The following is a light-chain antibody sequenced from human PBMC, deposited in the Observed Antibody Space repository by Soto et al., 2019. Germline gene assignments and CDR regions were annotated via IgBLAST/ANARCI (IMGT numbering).Light chain of an antibody. CDR2: YDS. J-gene: IGLJ2*01. CDR1: NIGSKS. CDR3: QVWDSSSDHVV. V-gene: IGLV3-21*04. Sequence: SYELTQPPSLSVAPGKTARITCGGNNIGSKSVLWYQQKPGQAPVLVIYYDSDRPSGIPERFSGSNSGNTATLTISRVEAGDEADYYCQVWDSSSDHVVFGGGTKLTVL.